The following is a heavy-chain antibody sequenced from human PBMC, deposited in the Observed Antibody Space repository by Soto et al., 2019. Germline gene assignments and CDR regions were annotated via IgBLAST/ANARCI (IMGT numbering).Heavy chain of an antibody. CDR3: AKVGLFRNGYIGVVRGDY. CDR2: ITDGGGSS. Sequence: EVQLLESGGGLVQPGGSLRLSCAASGFTFSSYAMSWVRQAPGTGLEWVSGITDGGGSSFYAYSLQGRFTISRDNSKNTLYLQMSSLTPEDTAIYYCAKVGLFRNGYIGVVRGDYWGPGPLVSVSA. J-gene: IGHJ4*02. CDR1: GFTFSSYA. D-gene: IGHD2-15*01. V-gene: IGHV3-23*01.